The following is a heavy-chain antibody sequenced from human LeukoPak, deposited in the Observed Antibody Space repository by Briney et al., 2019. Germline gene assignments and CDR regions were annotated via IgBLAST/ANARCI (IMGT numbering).Heavy chain of an antibody. V-gene: IGHV4-59*01. D-gene: IGHD3-22*01. Sequence: PSETLSLTCTVSGSSISNYYWSWIRQPPGKGLEWIGYIYYSGSTNYNPSLKSRVTISIDTSKNQFSLKLSSVTAADTAVYYCARKGGYYDSSGYYYDYDAFDIWGQGTMVTVS. CDR3: ARKGGYYDSSGYYYDYDAFDI. J-gene: IGHJ3*02. CDR2: IYYSGST. CDR1: GSSISNYY.